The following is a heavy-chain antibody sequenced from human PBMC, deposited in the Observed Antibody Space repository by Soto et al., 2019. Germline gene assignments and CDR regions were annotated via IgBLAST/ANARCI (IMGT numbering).Heavy chain of an antibody. CDR3: ARVSLTGPFDY. Sequence: GSLRLSCAASGFTFSDHYMDWVRQAPGKGLEWVGRTKTKANSYTTEYAASVKGRFTISRDDSKNLLYLEMNSLKTEDTAVYYCARVSLTGPFDYWGQGTLVTVSS. J-gene: IGHJ4*02. CDR2: TKTKANSYTT. CDR1: GFTFSDHY. V-gene: IGHV3-72*01.